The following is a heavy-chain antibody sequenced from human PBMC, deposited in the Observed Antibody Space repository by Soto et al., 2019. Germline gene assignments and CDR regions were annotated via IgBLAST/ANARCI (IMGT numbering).Heavy chain of an antibody. CDR3: ASDNSLITTNYNYHYYCMDV. V-gene: IGHV1-69*13. D-gene: IGHD4-4*01. CDR2: IIPLFGTS. Sequence: SVKVSCKASGGTFSTYGVNWVRQAPGQGLEWMGGIIPLFGTSSYAQRFEGRVTITADESSSTVYMELSTLRSDDTAVYYCASDNSLITTNYNYHYYCMDVWGQGTTVAASS. J-gene: IGHJ6*02. CDR1: GGTFSTYG.